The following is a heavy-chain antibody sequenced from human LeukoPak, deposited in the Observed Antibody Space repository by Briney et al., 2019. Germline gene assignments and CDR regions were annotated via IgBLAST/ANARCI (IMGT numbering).Heavy chain of an antibody. CDR1: RFTLRSYN. CDR2: IRNSSAYI. D-gene: IGHD3-16*01. Sequence: PVGSLSLSFAASRFTLRSYNVNWLRQAPSKGLEWVSYIRNSSAYIYYANSVKGRFTISRDNAKNSLSLQMNYVRAGDTAMYYCAYTKDLAYWGQGTLVTVSS. V-gene: IGHV3-21*06. CDR3: AYTKDLAY. J-gene: IGHJ4*02.